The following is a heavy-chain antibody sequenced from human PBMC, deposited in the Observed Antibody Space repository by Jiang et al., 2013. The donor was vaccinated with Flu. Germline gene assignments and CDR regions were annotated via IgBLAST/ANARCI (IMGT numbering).Heavy chain of an antibody. CDR1: GGIFDSLV. CDR2: IFPIVGSA. CDR3: ARDPRRQSWFDP. V-gene: IGHV1-69*11. J-gene: IGHJ5*02. Sequence: SGAEVKKPGSSVKVSCKASGGIFDSLVISWVRQAPGEGLEWMGSIFPIVGSANYAQKFQDRVTITADESARTVYMELSSLRSEDTAVYYCARDPRRQSWFDPWGQGTLVTVSS.